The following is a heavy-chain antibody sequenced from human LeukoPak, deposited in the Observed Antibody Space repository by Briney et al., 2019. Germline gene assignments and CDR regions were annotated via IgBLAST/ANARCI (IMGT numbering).Heavy chain of an antibody. CDR2: INSDGSST. Sequence: PGGSLRLSCAASGFTFSSYWMHWVRQAPGKGLVWVSRINSDGSSTSYADSVKGRFTISRDNAKNTLYLQMNSLRAEDTAVYYCTTGLSSTSWYGISSWGQGTLVIVSS. D-gene: IGHD6-13*01. V-gene: IGHV3-74*01. CDR3: TTGLSSTSWYGISS. CDR1: GFTFSSYW. J-gene: IGHJ5*02.